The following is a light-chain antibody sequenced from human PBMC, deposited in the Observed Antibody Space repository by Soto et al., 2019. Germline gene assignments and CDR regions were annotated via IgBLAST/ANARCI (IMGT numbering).Light chain of an antibody. Sequence: IQLTQSPSSLSSSVGDTVTITCRASQAIGSYFAWYQQRPGTAPKLLIYSSSTLHSGVPSRFSGSGSGTDFTLTISSLQPEDFATCYCQQVASYPRTFGPGTTVEI. CDR2: SSS. J-gene: IGKJ3*01. CDR3: QQVASYPRT. V-gene: IGKV1-9*01. CDR1: QAIGSY.